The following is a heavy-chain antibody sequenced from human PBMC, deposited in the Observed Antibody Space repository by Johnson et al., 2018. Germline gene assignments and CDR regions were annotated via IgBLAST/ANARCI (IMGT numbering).Heavy chain of an antibody. CDR1: GYSFISYD. CDR2: MSPNTGDT. Sequence: QLVESGTEVKEPGASVRVSCKASGYSFISYDINWVRQATGQGLEWMGWMSPNTGDTGYAQKFQDRVTMTRDSSTNTVYMELGSLRPEDTAVYYCARIVSGWSGFDSWGQGTMVTVSS. J-gene: IGHJ3*02. CDR3: ARIVSGWSGFDS. V-gene: IGHV1-8*01. D-gene: IGHD6-19*01.